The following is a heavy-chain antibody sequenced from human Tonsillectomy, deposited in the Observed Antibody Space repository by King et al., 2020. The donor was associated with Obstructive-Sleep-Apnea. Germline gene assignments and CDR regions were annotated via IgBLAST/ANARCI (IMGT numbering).Heavy chain of an antibody. CDR1: GYSFTSYW. CDR3: ASTQVGTTPSYFDY. J-gene: IGHJ4*02. CDR2: FDPSDSYT. Sequence: QLVQSGAEVKKPGESLRISCKGSGYSFTSYWISWVRQMPGKGLEWMGRFDPSDSYTNYSPSFQGHVTISADKSISTAFLQWSSLKASDTAMYYCASTQVGTTPSYFDYWGQGTLVTVSS. V-gene: IGHV5-10-1*01. D-gene: IGHD1-26*01.